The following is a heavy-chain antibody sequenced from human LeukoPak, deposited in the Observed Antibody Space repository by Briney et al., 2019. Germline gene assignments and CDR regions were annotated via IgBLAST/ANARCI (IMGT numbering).Heavy chain of an antibody. V-gene: IGHV3-53*01. D-gene: IGHD4-17*01. CDR3: ARVGGDYDPDYYYGMDV. CDR1: GFTVSSNY. CDR2: IYSGGST. J-gene: IGHJ6*02. Sequence: GGSLRLSCAASGFTVSSNYMSWVRQAPGKGLEWVSAIYSGGSTYYADSVKGRFTISRDNSKNTLYLQMNSLRAEDTAVYYCARVGGDYDPDYYYGMDVWGQGTTVTVSS.